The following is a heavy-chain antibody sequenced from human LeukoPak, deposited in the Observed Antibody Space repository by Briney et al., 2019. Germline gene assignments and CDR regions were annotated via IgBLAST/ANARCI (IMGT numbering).Heavy chain of an antibody. V-gene: IGHV1-18*01. J-gene: IGHJ6*02. D-gene: IGHD3-10*01. CDR3: ARDRYYGSGTNYYYYGMDV. CDR2: ISAYNGNT. CDR1: GYTFTSFG. Sequence: ASVKVSCKASGYTFTSFGISWVRQAPGQGLEGMGWISAYNGNTNYAQKLQGRVTMTTDTSTSTAYMELRSLRSDDTAVYYCARDRYYGSGTNYYYYGMDVWGQGTTVTVSS.